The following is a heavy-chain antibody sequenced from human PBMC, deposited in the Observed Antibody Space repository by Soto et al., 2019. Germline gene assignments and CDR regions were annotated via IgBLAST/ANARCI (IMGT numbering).Heavy chain of an antibody. J-gene: IGHJ6*02. D-gene: IGHD1-1*01. V-gene: IGHV6-1*01. Sequence: SQTLSLTCALSGDSVSSNSAAWNWTRQSPSRGLEWLGRTYYRSKWYNDYAVSVKSRITINPDTSKNQFSLQLNSVTPEDTAVYYCSREGNGLMDVWGQRTTVPVSS. CDR2: TYYRSKWYN. CDR1: GDSVSSNSAA. CDR3: SREGNGLMDV.